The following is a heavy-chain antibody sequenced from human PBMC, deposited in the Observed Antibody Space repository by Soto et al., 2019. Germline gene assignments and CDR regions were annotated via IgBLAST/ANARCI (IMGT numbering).Heavy chain of an antibody. CDR1: GGSISSGGYY. CDR3: ARGGRMVRGVIIEGFNWFDP. J-gene: IGHJ5*02. D-gene: IGHD3-10*01. Sequence: PSETLSLTCTVSGGSISSGGYYWSWIRQHPGKGLEWIGYIYYSGSTYYNPSLKSRVTISVDTSKNQFSLKLSSVTAADTAVYYCARGGRMVRGVIIEGFNWFDPWGQGTLVTVSS. V-gene: IGHV4-31*03. CDR2: IYYSGST.